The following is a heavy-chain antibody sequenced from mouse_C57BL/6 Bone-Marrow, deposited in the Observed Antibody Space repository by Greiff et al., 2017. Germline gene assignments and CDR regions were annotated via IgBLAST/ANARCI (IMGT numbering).Heavy chain of an antibody. V-gene: IGHV2-2*01. CDR3: ARKEELHWYFDV. J-gene: IGHJ1*03. CDR2: IWSGGST. Sequence: QVQLQQSGPGLVQPSQSLSITCTVSGFSLTSYGVHWVRQSPGKGLEWLGVIWSGGSTDYNAAFISRLSISKDNSKSQVFFKMNSLQADDTAIYYCARKEELHWYFDVWGTGTTVTVSS. CDR1: GFSLTSYG.